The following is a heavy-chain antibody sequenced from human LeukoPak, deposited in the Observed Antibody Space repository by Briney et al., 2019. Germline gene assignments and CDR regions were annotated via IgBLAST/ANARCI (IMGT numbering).Heavy chain of an antibody. CDR2: ISGGGVTT. Sequence: PGGSLRLSCVGSGFTSIAYALTWARQAPGKGLEWVSGISGGGVTTYYADSVKGRFTISRDNSKNTLYLQMNSLRAEDTAVYYCAKDLSSGWYFSQYYFDYWGQGTLVTVSS. J-gene: IGHJ4*02. D-gene: IGHD6-19*01. CDR3: AKDLSSGWYFSQYYFDY. V-gene: IGHV3-23*01. CDR1: GFTSIAYA.